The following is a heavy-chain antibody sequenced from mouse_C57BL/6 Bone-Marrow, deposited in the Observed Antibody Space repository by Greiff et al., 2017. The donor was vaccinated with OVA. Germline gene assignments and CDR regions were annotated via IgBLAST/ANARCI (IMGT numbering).Heavy chain of an antibody. CDR2: IYPGSGNT. J-gene: IGHJ4*01. CDR1: GYTFTDYY. V-gene: IGHV1-76*01. CDR3: ARSGYDYGGGAMDY. Sequence: QVQLKESGAELVRPGASVKLSCKASGYTFTDYYINWVKQRPGQGLEWIARIYPGSGNTYYNEKFKGKATLTAEKSSSTAYMQLSSLTSEDSAVYFCARSGYDYGGGAMDYWGQGTSVTVSS. D-gene: IGHD2-4*01.